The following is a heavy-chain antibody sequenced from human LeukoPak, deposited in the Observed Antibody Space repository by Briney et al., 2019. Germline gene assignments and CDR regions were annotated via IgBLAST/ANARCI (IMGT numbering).Heavy chain of an antibody. V-gene: IGHV4-4*02. CDR1: GDSMGSSNW. Sequence: PSGTLSLTCAVSGDSMGSSNWWSWVRQSPGKGLEWIGEIYHSGSTNYNPSLKSRVTISVDTSINQFSLKLSSLTAADTAVYYCARDADAWFYWGQGTLVTVSS. D-gene: IGHD3-9*01. J-gene: IGHJ4*02. CDR2: IYHSGST. CDR3: ARDADAWFY.